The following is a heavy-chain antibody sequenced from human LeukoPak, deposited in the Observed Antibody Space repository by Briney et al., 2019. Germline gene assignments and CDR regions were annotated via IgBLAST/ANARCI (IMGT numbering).Heavy chain of an antibody. CDR3: VGRVEYSYGYVAY. D-gene: IGHD5-18*01. V-gene: IGHV4-38-2*02. J-gene: IGHJ4*02. CDR1: GYSINSGYY. CDR2: IYHSGST. Sequence: TSETLSLTCTVSGYSINSGYYWGWIRQPPGKGLEWIGSIYHSGSTYYNPSLKSRVTISVDTSRNQFSLKLSSVTAADTAVYYCVGRVEYSYGYVAYWGQGTLVTVSS.